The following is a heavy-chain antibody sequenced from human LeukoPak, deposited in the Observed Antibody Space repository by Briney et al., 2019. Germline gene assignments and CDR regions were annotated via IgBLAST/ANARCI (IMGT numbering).Heavy chain of an antibody. CDR2: VYNSGSI. CDR3: ARNDIVVVPAAYYMDV. J-gene: IGHJ6*03. Sequence: SETLSLTCTVSGGSMSNYYWGWIRQPPGKGLEWIGYVYNSGSIKYNPSLKSRVTISEDTSKNQFSLKLSSVTAADTAVYYCARNDIVVVPAAYYMDVWGKGTTVTVSS. CDR1: GGSMSNYY. D-gene: IGHD2-2*01. V-gene: IGHV4-59*12.